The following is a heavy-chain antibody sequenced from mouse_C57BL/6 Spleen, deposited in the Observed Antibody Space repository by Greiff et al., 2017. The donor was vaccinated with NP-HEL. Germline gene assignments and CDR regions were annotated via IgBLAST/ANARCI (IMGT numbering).Heavy chain of an antibody. J-gene: IGHJ2*01. V-gene: IGHV1-50*01. CDR3: ARERITTVVAPFDY. D-gene: IGHD1-1*01. CDR2: IDPSDSYT. CDR1: GYTFTSYW. Sequence: QVQLQQPGAELVKPGASVKLSCKASGYTFTSYWMQWVKQRPGQGLEWIGEIDPSDSYTNYNQKFKGKATLTVDTSSSTAYMQLSSLTSEDSAVYYCARERITTVVAPFDYWGQGTTLTVSS.